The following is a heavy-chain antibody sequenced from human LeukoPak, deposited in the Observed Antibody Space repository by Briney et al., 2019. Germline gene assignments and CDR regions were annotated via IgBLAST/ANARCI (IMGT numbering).Heavy chain of an antibody. CDR2: IIPIFGTA. D-gene: IGHD5-18*01. CDR3: ARVSGGMVNWGYPAYYFDY. CDR1: GGTFSSYA. J-gene: IGHJ4*02. Sequence: SVKVSCKASGGTFSSYAISWVRQAPGQGLEWMGGIIPIFGTANYAQKFQGRVTITTDESTSTAYMELSSLRSEDTAVYYCARVSGGMVNWGYPAYYFDYWGQGTLVTVSS. V-gene: IGHV1-69*05.